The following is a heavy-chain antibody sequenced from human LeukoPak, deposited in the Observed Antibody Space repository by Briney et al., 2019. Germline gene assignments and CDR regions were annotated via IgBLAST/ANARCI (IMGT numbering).Heavy chain of an antibody. CDR2: ISNSGGSP. J-gene: IGHJ4*02. V-gene: IGHV3-23*01. D-gene: IGHD1-26*01. CDR1: GYSFTSFW. Sequence: GESLKISCKGSGYSFTSFWIGWVRQAPGKGLEWVSGISNSGGSPYYADSVRGRFTISRDNSKNTLYLQMNSLRAEDTAVYYCAKEPWGGSYYFGPLHYWGQGTLVTVSP. CDR3: AKEPWGGSYYFGPLHY.